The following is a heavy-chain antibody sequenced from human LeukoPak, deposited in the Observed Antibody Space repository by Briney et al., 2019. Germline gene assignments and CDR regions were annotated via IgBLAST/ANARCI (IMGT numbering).Heavy chain of an antibody. CDR1: GFTFSSYG. V-gene: IGHV3-30*18. J-gene: IGHJ4*02. CDR3: AKGDSSGWTWGIGY. CDR2: ISYDGSNK. D-gene: IGHD6-19*01. Sequence: GRSLRLSCAASGFTFSSYGMHWVRQAPGKGLEWVAVISYDGSNKYYADSVKGRFTISRDNSKNTLYLQMNSLRAEDTAVYYCAKGDSSGWTWGIGYWGQGTLVTVSS.